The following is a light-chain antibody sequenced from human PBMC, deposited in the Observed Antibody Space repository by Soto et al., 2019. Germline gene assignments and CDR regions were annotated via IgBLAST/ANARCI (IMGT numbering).Light chain of an antibody. V-gene: IGKV3-15*01. Sequence: ETVMTQSPVPLSVSPGDTATLSCRASQRVSSHLAWYQQKPGQAPRLLIYAASTRATGIPVRFSGSGSETECTLTIRSLQSEDVALYYCHQYNNWPWTLGQGTKVDI. CDR1: QRVSSH. CDR2: AAS. J-gene: IGKJ1*01. CDR3: HQYNNWPWT.